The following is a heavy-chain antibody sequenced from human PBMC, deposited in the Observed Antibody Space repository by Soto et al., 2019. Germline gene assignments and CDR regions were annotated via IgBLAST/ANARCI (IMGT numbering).Heavy chain of an antibody. V-gene: IGHV1-18*01. Sequence: ASVKVSCKASGYTFTSYGISWVRQAPGQGLEWMGWISAYNGNTNYAQKLQGRVTMTTDTSTSTAYMELRSLRSDDTAVYYCARDPTTGTYYYYYYYMDVWGKGTTVTVSS. J-gene: IGHJ6*03. D-gene: IGHD4-17*01. CDR1: GYTFTSYG. CDR2: ISAYNGNT. CDR3: ARDPTTGTYYYYYYYMDV.